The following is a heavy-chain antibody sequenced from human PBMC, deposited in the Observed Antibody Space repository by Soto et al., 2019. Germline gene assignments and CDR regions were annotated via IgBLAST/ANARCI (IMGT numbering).Heavy chain of an antibody. CDR1: GGSISSYY. D-gene: IGHD2-15*01. CDR3: ARRVYSVIEPPRPACSEP. Sequence: SETLCLTTSVAGGSISSYYWSWIRQPAGKGLEWIGRIYTSGSAYYNPSLKSRVTISVDTSKNQFSLNLNSVTAADTAVYFCARRVYSVIEPPRPACSEPWGQRTLVTVSS. J-gene: IGHJ5*02. CDR2: IYTSGSA. V-gene: IGHV4-4*07.